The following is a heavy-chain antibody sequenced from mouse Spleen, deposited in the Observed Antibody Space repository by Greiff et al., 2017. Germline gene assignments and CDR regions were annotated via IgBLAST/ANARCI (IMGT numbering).Heavy chain of an antibody. CDR2: IRLKSDNYAT. Sequence: EVMLVESGGGLVQPGGSMKLSCVASGFTFSSYWMSWVRQSPEKGLEWVAEIRLKSDNYATHYAESVKGKFTISRDDSKSRLYLQMNSLRAEDTGIYYCTGVRRGRYWYFDVWGAGTTVTVSS. J-gene: IGHJ1*01. D-gene: IGHD2-14*01. CDR3: TGVRRGRYWYFDV. CDR1: GFTFSSYW. V-gene: IGHV6-6*02.